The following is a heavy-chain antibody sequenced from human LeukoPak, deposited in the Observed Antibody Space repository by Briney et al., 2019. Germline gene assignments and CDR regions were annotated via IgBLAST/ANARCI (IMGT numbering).Heavy chain of an antibody. CDR1: GGTFSSYA. CDR3: ARDQRAAAGIDFDAFDI. V-gene: IGHV1-69*13. D-gene: IGHD6-13*01. J-gene: IGHJ3*02. Sequence: VKVSCKASGGTFSSYAISWVRQAPGQGLEWMGGIIPIFGTANYAQKFQGRVTITADESTSTAYMELSSLRSEDTAVYYCARDQRAAAGIDFDAFDIWGQGTMVTVSS. CDR2: IIPIFGTA.